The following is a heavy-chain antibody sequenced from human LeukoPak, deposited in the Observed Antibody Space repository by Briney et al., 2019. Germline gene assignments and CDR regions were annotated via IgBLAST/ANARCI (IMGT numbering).Heavy chain of an antibody. Sequence: GGSLRLSCAGSGFSFSSYGMHWVRQAPGKVLEWMAFIRSDGSNKYYADSVKGRFTISRDNSKNTLYLQMNSLRAEDTAVYYCARILDSAWGELGYWGQGTLVTVSS. CDR1: GFSFSSYG. D-gene: IGHD6-19*01. CDR2: IRSDGSNK. J-gene: IGHJ4*02. V-gene: IGHV3-30*02. CDR3: ARILDSAWGELGY.